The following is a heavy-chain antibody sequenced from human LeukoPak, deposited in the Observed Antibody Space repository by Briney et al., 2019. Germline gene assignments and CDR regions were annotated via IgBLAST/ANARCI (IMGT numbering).Heavy chain of an antibody. Sequence: PGRSLRLSCAASGFTFSSYGMDWVRQAPGKGLEWVAVISYDGSNKYYADSVKGRFTISRDNSKNTLYLQMNSLRAEDTAVYYCAKVDSGGYEYDYWGQGTLVTVSS. J-gene: IGHJ4*02. CDR3: AKVDSGGYEYDY. V-gene: IGHV3-30*18. CDR2: ISYDGSNK. D-gene: IGHD5-12*01. CDR1: GFTFSSYG.